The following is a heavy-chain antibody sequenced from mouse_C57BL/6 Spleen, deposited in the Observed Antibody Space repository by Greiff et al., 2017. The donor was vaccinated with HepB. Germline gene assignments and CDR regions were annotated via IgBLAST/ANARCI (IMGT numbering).Heavy chain of an antibody. V-gene: IGHV5-9*01. J-gene: IGHJ4*01. CDR2: ISGGGGNT. Sequence: DVMLVESGGGLVKPGGSLKLSCAASGFTFSSYTMSWVRQTPEKRLEWVATISGGGGNTYYPDSVKGRFTISRDNAKNTLYLQMSSLRSEDTALYYCARHPPNYYGSSYDAMDYWGQGTSVTVSS. D-gene: IGHD1-1*01. CDR1: GFTFSSYT. CDR3: ARHPPNYYGSSYDAMDY.